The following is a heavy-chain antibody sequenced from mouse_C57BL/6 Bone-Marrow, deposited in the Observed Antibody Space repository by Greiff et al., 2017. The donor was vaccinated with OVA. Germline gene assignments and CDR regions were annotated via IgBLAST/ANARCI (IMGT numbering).Heavy chain of an antibody. CDR1: GYTFTSYG. D-gene: IGHD1-1*01. Sequence: VKLMESGAELARPGASVKLSCKASGYTFTSYGISWVKQRTGQGLEWIGEIYPRSGNTNYNEKFKGKATLTADKSSSTAYMELRSLTSADAAVDFCARYLLPTTIYGVDYWGQGTSVTVSS. CDR3: ARYLLPTTIYGVDY. V-gene: IGHV1-81*01. CDR2: IYPRSGNT. J-gene: IGHJ4*01.